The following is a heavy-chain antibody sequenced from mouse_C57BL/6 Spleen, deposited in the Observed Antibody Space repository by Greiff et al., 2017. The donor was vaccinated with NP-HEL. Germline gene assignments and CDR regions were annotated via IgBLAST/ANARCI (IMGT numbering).Heavy chain of an antibody. CDR2: IDPSESYT. V-gene: IGHV1-50*01. J-gene: IGHJ4*01. CDR1: GYTFTSYW. Sequence: QVQLQQPGAELVKPGASVKLSCKASGYTFTSYWMQWVKQRPGQGLEWIGEIDPSESYTNYNQKFKGKATLTVDTASSTAYMQLSSLTSEDSAGYYWARSQIGGYAMDYWGQGTSVTVSS. D-gene: IGHD3-1*01. CDR3: ARSQIGGYAMDY.